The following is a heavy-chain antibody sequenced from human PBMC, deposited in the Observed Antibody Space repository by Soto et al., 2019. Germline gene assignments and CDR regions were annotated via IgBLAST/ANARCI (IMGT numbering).Heavy chain of an antibody. CDR2: IYYSGST. CDR1: GGSISSSSYY. CDR3: ARSAGWLGNMDV. Sequence: PSETLSLTCTVSGGSISSSSYYWGWIRQPPGKGLEWIGSIYYSGSTYYNPSLKSRVTISVDTSKNQFSLKLSSVTAADTAVYYCARSAGWLGNMDVWGKGTTVTVSS. D-gene: IGHD3-22*01. J-gene: IGHJ6*04. V-gene: IGHV4-39*01.